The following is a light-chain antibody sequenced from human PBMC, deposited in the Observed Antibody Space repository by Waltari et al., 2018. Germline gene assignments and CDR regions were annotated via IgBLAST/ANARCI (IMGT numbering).Light chain of an antibody. CDR2: EDA. CDR3: GTWDSSMSVGV. Sequence: QSVFTQPPSVSAASRQQVTTPCSGSCPNNGKTYVSWYQQFPGTAPKLLIYEDAKRPSGISGRFSGSKSGTSATLDIHGLQTGDEADYYCGTWDSSMSVGVLGGGTKVTVL. J-gene: IGLJ2*01. CDR1: CPNNGKTY. V-gene: IGLV1-51*01.